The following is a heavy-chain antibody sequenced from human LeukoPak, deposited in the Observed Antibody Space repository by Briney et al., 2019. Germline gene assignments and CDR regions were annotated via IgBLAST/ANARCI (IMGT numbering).Heavy chain of an antibody. V-gene: IGHV4-4*07. CDR3: ARDGYNRFRSFDP. D-gene: IGHD1-14*01. CDR2: IYTSGST. Sequence: TASETLSLTCTVSGGSISSYYWSWIRQPAVKVLEWIGRIYTSGSTNYNPSLKSRVTMSVDTSKNQFSLKLSSVTAADTAVYYCARDGYNRFRSFDPWGQGTLVTVSS. J-gene: IGHJ5*02. CDR1: GGSISSYY.